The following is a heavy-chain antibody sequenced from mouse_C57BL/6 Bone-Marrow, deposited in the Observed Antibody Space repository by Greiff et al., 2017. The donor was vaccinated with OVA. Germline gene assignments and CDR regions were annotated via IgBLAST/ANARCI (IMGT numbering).Heavy chain of an antibody. J-gene: IGHJ3*01. CDR3: ARGLRLRPFAY. CDR1: GYTFTSYG. Sequence: QVQLKQSGAELARPGASVKLSCKASGYTFTSYGISWVKQRPGQGLEWIGEIYPRSGNTYYNEKFKGKATLTADKSSSTAYMELRSLTSEDSAVYFCARGLRLRPFAYWGQGTLVTVSA. V-gene: IGHV1-81*01. D-gene: IGHD3-2*02. CDR2: IYPRSGNT.